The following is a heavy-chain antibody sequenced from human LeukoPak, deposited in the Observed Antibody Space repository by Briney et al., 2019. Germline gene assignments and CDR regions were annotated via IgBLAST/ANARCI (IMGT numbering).Heavy chain of an antibody. Sequence: GGSLRLSCAASGFTFSSYAMSWVRQAPAKGLEWVSAISGSGGSTYYADSVKGRFTISRDNSKNTLYLQMNSLRAEDTAVYYCATRGVIVVVTAIRDYWGQGTLVTVSS. J-gene: IGHJ4*02. CDR3: ATRGVIVVVTAIRDY. CDR1: GFTFSSYA. CDR2: ISGSGGST. V-gene: IGHV3-23*01. D-gene: IGHD2-21*02.